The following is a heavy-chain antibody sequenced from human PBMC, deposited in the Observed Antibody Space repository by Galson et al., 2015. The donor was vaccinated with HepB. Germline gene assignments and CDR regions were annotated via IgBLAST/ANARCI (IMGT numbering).Heavy chain of an antibody. CDR1: GFTFSSYA. Sequence: SLRLSCAASGFTFSSYAMHWVRQAPGKGLEWVAVISYDGSNKYYADSVKGRFTISRDNSKNTLYLQMNSLRAEDTAVYYCARAMGPAASTQYYYYYGMDVWGQGTTVTVSS. CDR3: ARAMGPAASTQYYYYYGMDV. D-gene: IGHD2-2*01. V-gene: IGHV3-30*04. CDR2: ISYDGSNK. J-gene: IGHJ6*02.